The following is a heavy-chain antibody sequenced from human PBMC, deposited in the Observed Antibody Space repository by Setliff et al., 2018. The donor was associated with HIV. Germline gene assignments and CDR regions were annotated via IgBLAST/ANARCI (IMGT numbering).Heavy chain of an antibody. CDR1: GYTFTSYY. J-gene: IGHJ4*01. V-gene: IGHV1-46*01. Sequence: ASVKVSCKASGYTFTSYYMHWVRQAPGQGLEWMGIINPSNGNTNYAQKSQGRVTMTRDTSTSTVYMELSSLRSEDTAVYYCASTARYYDLLTGYSNQGYFDHWGLGTLVTVSS. CDR2: INPSNGNT. CDR3: ASTARYYDLLTGYSNQGYFDH. D-gene: IGHD3-9*01.